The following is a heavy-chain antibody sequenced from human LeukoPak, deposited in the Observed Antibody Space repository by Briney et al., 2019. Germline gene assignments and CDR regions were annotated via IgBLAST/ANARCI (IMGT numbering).Heavy chain of an antibody. D-gene: IGHD3-10*01. Sequence: SETLSLTCAVYGGSFSGYYWSWIRQPPGKGLEWIGEINHRGSTNYNPSLKSRVTISVDTSKNQFSLKLSSVTAADTAVYYCARSRGVTMVRGVPYYFDYWGQGTLVTVSS. CDR1: GGSFSGYY. CDR2: INHRGST. J-gene: IGHJ4*02. V-gene: IGHV4-34*01. CDR3: ARSRGVTMVRGVPYYFDY.